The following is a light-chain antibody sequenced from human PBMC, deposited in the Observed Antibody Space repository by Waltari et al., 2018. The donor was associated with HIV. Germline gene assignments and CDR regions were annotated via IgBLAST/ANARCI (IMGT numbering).Light chain of an antibody. Sequence: EIVLTQSPGTLSLSPGERATLSCRAGQSVSSNNLAWYQQKPGQAPRLLIYGASSRATGIPDRFSGSGSGTDFTLTISRLEPEDFALYYCQQYGSSPPVTFGGGTKVEIK. CDR1: QSVSSNN. CDR3: QQYGSSPPVT. V-gene: IGKV3-20*01. CDR2: GAS. J-gene: IGKJ4*01.